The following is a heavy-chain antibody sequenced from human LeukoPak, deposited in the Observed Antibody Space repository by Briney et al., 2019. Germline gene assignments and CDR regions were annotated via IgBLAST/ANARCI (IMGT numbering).Heavy chain of an antibody. V-gene: IGHV1-46*01. D-gene: IGHD1-20*01. Sequence: ASVKVSCKASGYTFTSYYIHWVRQAPGQGLEWMGMINPSGGSMINPSGGSTNYAQKFQGRVTITRDTSASTAYMELSSLRSEDTAVYYCARTTSRRYNWNDVDWFDPWGQGTLVTVSS. CDR1: GYTFTSYY. CDR2: INPSGGSMINPSGGST. CDR3: ARTTSRRYNWNDVDWFDP. J-gene: IGHJ5*02.